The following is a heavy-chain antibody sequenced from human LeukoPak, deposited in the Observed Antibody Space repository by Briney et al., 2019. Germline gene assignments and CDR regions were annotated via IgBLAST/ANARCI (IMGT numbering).Heavy chain of an antibody. V-gene: IGHV4-38-2*01. CDR1: GYSISSGYY. J-gene: IGHJ5*02. Sequence: SETLSLTCAVSGYSISSGYYWGWIRQPPGKGLEWIGSIYHSGSTYYNPSLKSRVTISVDTSKNQFSLKLSPVTAADTAVYYCAGAPGIAVAGHNWFDPWGQGTLVTVSS. CDR2: IYHSGST. CDR3: AGAPGIAVAGHNWFDP. D-gene: IGHD6-19*01.